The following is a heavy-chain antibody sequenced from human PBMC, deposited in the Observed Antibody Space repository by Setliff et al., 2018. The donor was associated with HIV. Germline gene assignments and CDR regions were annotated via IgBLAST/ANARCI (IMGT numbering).Heavy chain of an antibody. CDR1: GFNFMFFA. V-gene: IGHV3-23*01. CDR2: ISGSNSRT. Sequence: GGSLRLSCTAPGFNFMFFAMSWVRQAPGKGLEWVSGISGSNSRTDYVDSVKGRFTISRDKSKNTVYLQLNSLRAEDTAVYYCAKHECSGGCYYYMDVWGKGIMVTVSS. J-gene: IGHJ6*03. CDR3: AKHECSGGCYYYMDV. D-gene: IGHD2-15*01.